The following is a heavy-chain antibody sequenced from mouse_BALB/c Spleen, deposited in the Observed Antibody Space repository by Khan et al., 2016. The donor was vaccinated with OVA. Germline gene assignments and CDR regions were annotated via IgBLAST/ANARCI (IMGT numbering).Heavy chain of an antibody. Sequence: VQLKESGPGLVKPSQSLSLTCTVTGYSITSDYAWNWIRQFPGNKLEWMGYISYSGSTSYTPSLKSRISITRDTSKNQLFLQLNSVTTDDTATYYCTGGRAYWGQGTLVTVSA. D-gene: IGHD3-3*01. CDR2: ISYSGST. V-gene: IGHV3-2*02. J-gene: IGHJ3*01. CDR1: GYSITSDYA. CDR3: TGGRAY.